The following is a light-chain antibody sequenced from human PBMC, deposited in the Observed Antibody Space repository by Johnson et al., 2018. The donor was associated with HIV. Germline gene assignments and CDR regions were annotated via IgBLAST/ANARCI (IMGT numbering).Light chain of an antibody. J-gene: IGLJ1*01. Sequence: QSVLTQAPSVSAAPGQKVTISCSGSSSNIGKNYVSWYQQLPGTAPKLLIYDNNKRPSGIPDRFFGSKSGTSATLDLTGLQTGDEGDYYCGTWDSSLNAYVFGTGTKVTVL. CDR3: GTWDSSLNAYV. CDR2: DNN. V-gene: IGLV1-51*01. CDR1: SSNIGKNY.